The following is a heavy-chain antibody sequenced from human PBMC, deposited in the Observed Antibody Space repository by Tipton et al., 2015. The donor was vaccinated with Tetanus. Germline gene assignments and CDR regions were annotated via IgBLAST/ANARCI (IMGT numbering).Heavy chain of an antibody. CDR3: AGEAGCSGGSCFSGDFDN. V-gene: IGHV3-33*01. CDR1: GFIFSSYG. J-gene: IGHJ4*02. Sequence: SLRLSCAASGFIFSSYGIHWVRQAPGKGLEWVAVSWYDGTDKYYADSVKGRFTISRDNSKNTLYLQMNSLRAEDTAVYYCAGEAGCSGGSCFSGDFDNWGQGTQVTVSS. D-gene: IGHD2-15*01. CDR2: SWYDGTDK.